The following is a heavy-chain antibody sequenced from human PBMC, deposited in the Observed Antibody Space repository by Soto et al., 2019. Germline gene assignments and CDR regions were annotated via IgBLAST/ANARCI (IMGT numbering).Heavy chain of an antibody. J-gene: IGHJ3*02. CDR3: AKRERLAFDI. Sequence: GGSLRLSCAASGFTFSSYTMSWVRQAPGKGLEWVSTFGGTTGSTYYADSVKGRFTISRDNSRNTLFLQMNSLRAEDTAVYYCAKRERLAFDIWGRGTMVTVSS. CDR2: FGGTTGST. CDR1: GFTFSSYT. V-gene: IGHV3-23*01.